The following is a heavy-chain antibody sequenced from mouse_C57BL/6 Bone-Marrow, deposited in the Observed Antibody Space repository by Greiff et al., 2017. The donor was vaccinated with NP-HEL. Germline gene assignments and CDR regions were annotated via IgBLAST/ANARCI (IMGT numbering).Heavy chain of an antibody. D-gene: IGHD3-2*02. V-gene: IGHV1-69*01. CDR1: GYTFTSYW. CDR3: AREGQLRPFDY. J-gene: IGHJ2*01. CDR2: IDPSDSYT. Sequence: QVQLQQPGAELVMPGASVKLSCKASGYTFTSYWMHWVKQRPGQGLEWIGEIDPSDSYTNYNLKFKGKSTLTVDKSSSTAYMQLSSLTSEDSAVYYCAREGQLRPFDYWGQGTTLTVSS.